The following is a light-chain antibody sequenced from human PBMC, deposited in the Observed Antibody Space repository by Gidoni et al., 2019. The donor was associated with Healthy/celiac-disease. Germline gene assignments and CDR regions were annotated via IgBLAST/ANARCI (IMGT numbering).Light chain of an antibody. J-gene: IGLJ2*01. Sequence: SYVLTQPPSVSVAPGQTARITCGGNNSGSKSVHWYQQKLGQAPMLVVYDDSDRPSGIPERFSGSNSGNTATLTISRVEAGDEADYYCQVWDSSSDHVVFGGGTKLTVL. CDR2: DDS. CDR1: NSGSKS. V-gene: IGLV3-21*02. CDR3: QVWDSSSDHVV.